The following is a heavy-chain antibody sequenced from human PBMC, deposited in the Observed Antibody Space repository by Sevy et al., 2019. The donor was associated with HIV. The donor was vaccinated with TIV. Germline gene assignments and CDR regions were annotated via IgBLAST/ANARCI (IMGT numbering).Heavy chain of an antibody. Sequence: GGSLRLSCAASRFTFSLYGMHWVRQAPGKGLEWVALISKDGSNKSYADSVKGRFTVSRDNSNNTLYLKLDSLGPEDTAMYYCAKSMDTVTTLDYWGPGTLVTVSS. CDR2: ISKDGSNK. D-gene: IGHD4-17*01. CDR1: RFTFSLYG. CDR3: AKSMDTVTTLDY. V-gene: IGHV3-30*18. J-gene: IGHJ4*02.